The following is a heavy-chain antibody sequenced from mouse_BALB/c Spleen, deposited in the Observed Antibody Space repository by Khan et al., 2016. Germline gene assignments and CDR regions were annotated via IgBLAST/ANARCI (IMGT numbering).Heavy chain of an antibody. J-gene: IGHJ4*01. Sequence: VQLQQSGAELVKPGASVRLSCTTSGFNIKDTYIHWVKQRPEQGLEWIGRIDPANGNTEYAPKFQGKATITADTSFNTAYLQLSSLTSEDTAVYYCPKSYCGNSEGNFSAMDYWGQGTSVTVSS. CDR2: IDPANGNT. CDR3: PKSYCGNSEGNFSAMDY. V-gene: IGHV14-3*02. D-gene: IGHD2-1*01. CDR1: GFNIKDTY.